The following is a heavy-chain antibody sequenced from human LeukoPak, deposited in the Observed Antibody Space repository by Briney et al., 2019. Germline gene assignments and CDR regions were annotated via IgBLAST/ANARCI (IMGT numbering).Heavy chain of an antibody. CDR3: AKVYYYGSGTGDYYYYYYYMDV. D-gene: IGHD3-10*01. J-gene: IGHJ6*03. Sequence: PGGSLRLSCAASGFSFSSYAMHWVRQAPGKGLEWVAFIRYDGSNKYYADSVKGRFTISRDNSKNTLYLQMNSLRAEDTAVYYCAKVYYYGSGTGDYYYYYYYMDVWGKGTTVTISS. CDR1: GFSFSSYA. V-gene: IGHV3-30*02. CDR2: IRYDGSNK.